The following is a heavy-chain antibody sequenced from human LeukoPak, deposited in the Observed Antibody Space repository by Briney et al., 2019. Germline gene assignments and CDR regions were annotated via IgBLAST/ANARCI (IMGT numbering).Heavy chain of an antibody. CDR3: ATDRDNSDWQKRFDS. Sequence: GGSLRLSCAASGFTFSTYWMNWYRQAPEKGLEWVGNINQDASEINYVDSVRGRFTISRDNAKNSLHLQMNSLRAEDTAVYYCATDRDNSDWQKRFDSWGQGTLVTVSS. J-gene: IGHJ4*02. D-gene: IGHD2-21*02. CDR2: INQDASEI. V-gene: IGHV3-7*01. CDR1: GFTFSTYW.